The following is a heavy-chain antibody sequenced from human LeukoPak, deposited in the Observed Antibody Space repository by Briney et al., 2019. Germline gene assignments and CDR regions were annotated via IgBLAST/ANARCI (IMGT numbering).Heavy chain of an antibody. CDR1: GFTFSIYW. J-gene: IGHJ4*02. CDR3: ARDKAAAGNIDY. CDR2: IKQDGSEK. V-gene: IGHV3-7*01. D-gene: IGHD6-13*01. Sequence: GGSLRLSCAASGFTFSIYWMSWVRQAPGKGLEWVANIKQDGSEKYYVDSVKGRFTISRDNAKNSLYLQMNSLRAEDTAVYYCARDKAAAGNIDYWGQGTLVTVSS.